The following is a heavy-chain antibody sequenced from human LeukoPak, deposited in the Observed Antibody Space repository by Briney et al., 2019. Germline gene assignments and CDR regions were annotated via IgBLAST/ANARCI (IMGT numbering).Heavy chain of an antibody. CDR3: ARHESPYSSRHYGMDV. Sequence: SETLSLTCTVSGGSISSYYWSWIRQPPGKGLEWIGSIYYSGSTYYNPSLKSRVTISVDTSKNQFSLKLSSVTAADTAVYYCARHESPYSSRHYGMDVWGQGTTVTVSS. J-gene: IGHJ6*02. CDR2: IYYSGST. D-gene: IGHD6-13*01. CDR1: GGSISSYY. V-gene: IGHV4-59*05.